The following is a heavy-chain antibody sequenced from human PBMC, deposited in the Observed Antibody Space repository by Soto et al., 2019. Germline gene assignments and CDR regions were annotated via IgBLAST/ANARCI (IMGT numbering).Heavy chain of an antibody. Sequence: PGGSLRLSCAASGFTFRNYDMSWVRQAPGKGLEWVSTISVSGGSTYYADSVKGRFTISRDNSKNTLYLQMNSLRAEDTAVYYCAKRRTTVTTLYGMDVWGQGTTVTVSS. V-gene: IGHV3-23*01. CDR3: AKRRTTVTTLYGMDV. D-gene: IGHD4-17*01. CDR1: GFTFRNYD. CDR2: ISVSGGST. J-gene: IGHJ6*02.